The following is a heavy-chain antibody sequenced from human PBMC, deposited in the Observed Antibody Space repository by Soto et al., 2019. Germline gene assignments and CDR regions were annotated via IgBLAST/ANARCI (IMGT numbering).Heavy chain of an antibody. CDR1: GGSSSSTNYY. D-gene: IGHD3-3*01. J-gene: IGHJ5*02. CDR3: ARQDDFWSGSNWFDP. V-gene: IGHV4-39*01. Sequence: LETLSLTCTVSGGSSSSTNYYWGWIRQPPGKGLEWIGNVYYNGFTYYNPSLKSRVTISVDTSKNHFSLKLTSVTAADTAVYYCARQDDFWSGSNWFDPWGQGTLVTVSS. CDR2: VYYNGFT.